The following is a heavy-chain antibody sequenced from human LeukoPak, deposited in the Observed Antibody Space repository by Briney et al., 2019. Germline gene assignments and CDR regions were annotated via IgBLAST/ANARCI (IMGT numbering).Heavy chain of an antibody. Sequence: SETLSLTCTVSGGXISSYHCSWIRQPPGKGLEWIGNIYYSGFTNYNPSLKSRVTISLDTSKNQFSLKLSSVTAADTAVYFCARDPLYRDMDVWGQGTTVTVSS. CDR1: GGXISSYH. CDR3: ARDPLYRDMDV. D-gene: IGHD1-26*01. J-gene: IGHJ6*02. CDR2: IYYSGFT. V-gene: IGHV4-59*01.